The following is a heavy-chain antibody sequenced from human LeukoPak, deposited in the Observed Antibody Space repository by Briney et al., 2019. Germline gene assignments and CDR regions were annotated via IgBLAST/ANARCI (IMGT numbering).Heavy chain of an antibody. CDR3: AGEGYYYDSSGYLDY. CDR1: GFTFSSYW. Sequence: GGSLRLSCAASGFTFSSYWMSWVRQAPGKGLEWVANIKQDGSEKYYVDSVKGRFTISRDNAKNSLYLQMNSLRAEDTAVYYCAGEGYYYDSSGYLDYWGQGTLVTVSS. CDR2: IKQDGSEK. J-gene: IGHJ4*02. V-gene: IGHV3-7*01. D-gene: IGHD3-22*01.